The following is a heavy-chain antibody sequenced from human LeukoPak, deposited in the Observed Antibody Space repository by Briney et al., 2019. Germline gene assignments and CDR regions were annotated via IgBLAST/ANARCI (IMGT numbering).Heavy chain of an antibody. CDR3: ARGYSSPDY. CDR2: FDPEDGET. J-gene: IGHJ4*02. V-gene: IGHV1-24*01. CDR1: GSTLTELS. Sequence: GASVKVSCKVSGSTLTELSMHWVRQAPGKGLEWMGGFDPEDGETIYAQKFQGRVTMTRDTSISTAYMELSRLRSDDTAVYYCARGYSSPDYWGQGTLVTVSS. D-gene: IGHD6-13*01.